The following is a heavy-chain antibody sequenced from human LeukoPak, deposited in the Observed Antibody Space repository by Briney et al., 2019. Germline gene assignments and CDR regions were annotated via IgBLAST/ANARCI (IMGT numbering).Heavy chain of an antibody. V-gene: IGHV1-69*13. D-gene: IGHD3-9*01. CDR1: GGTFSSYA. CDR3: ARCRARNWLVYYYYYYYMDV. J-gene: IGHJ6*03. CDR2: IIPIFGTA. Sequence: SVKVSCKASGGTFSSYAISWVRQAPGQGLEWMGGIIPIFGTANYAQKFQGRVTITADESTSTAYMELSSLRSEDTAVYYCARCRARNWLVYYYYYYYMDVWGKGTTVTISS.